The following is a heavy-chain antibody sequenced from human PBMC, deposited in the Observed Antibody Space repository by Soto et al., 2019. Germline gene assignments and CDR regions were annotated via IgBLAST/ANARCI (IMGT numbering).Heavy chain of an antibody. D-gene: IGHD1-26*01. CDR1: GFTFSNYD. V-gene: IGHV3-23*01. CDR3: AKGGLHSGSGNYFGY. J-gene: IGHJ4*02. Sequence: GGSLRLSCEASGFTFSNYDMSWVRQAPGKGLEWVSSVTGVGAATYYADSVKGRFTISRDNSKNMLFMQMDSLRADDTAVYYCAKGGLHSGSGNYFGYCGQGILVTVSS. CDR2: VTGVGAAT.